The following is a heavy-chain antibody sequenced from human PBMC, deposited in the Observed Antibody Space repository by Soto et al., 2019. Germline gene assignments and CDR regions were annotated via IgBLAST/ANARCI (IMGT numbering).Heavy chain of an antibody. CDR3: ARDGFTVISSGSFDY. Sequence: VQLVQSGAEVRKPGASVKVSCKASGYTFSSYGISWVRQAPGKGLEWMGWISAGKGDTNYAQKFQGRVSMTTDTSTSTAYMELSSLTSDETAVYYCARDGFTVISSGSFDYWGQGTLVTVSS. D-gene: IGHD1-26*01. J-gene: IGHJ4*02. CDR2: ISAGKGDT. V-gene: IGHV1-18*04. CDR1: GYTFSSYG.